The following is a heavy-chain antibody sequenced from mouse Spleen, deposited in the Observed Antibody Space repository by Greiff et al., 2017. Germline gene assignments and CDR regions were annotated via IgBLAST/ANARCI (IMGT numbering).Heavy chain of an antibody. D-gene: IGHD2-1*01. CDR3: ARDKGNSYAMDY. J-gene: IGHJ4*01. V-gene: IGHV5-6-4*01. Sequence: EVKLVESGGGLVKLGGSLKLSCAASGFTFSSYYMSWVRQTPEKRLEWVATISSGGGSTYYPDSVKGRFTISRDNAKNTLYLQMSSLNSEDTAVYYCARDKGNSYAMDYWGQGTSVTVSS. CDR2: ISSGGGST. CDR1: GFTFSSYY.